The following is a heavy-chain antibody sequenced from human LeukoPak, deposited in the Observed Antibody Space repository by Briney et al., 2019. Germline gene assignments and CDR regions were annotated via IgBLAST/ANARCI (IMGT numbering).Heavy chain of an antibody. J-gene: IGHJ1*01. CDR1: GFSFSSYG. CDR2: IWYDGSNK. V-gene: IGHV3-33*06. D-gene: IGHD3-22*01. Sequence: GGSLRLSCAASGFSFSSYGMHWVRQAPGKGLEWVAVIWYDGSNKYYADSVKGRFTISRDNSKNTLYLQMNSLRAEDTAVYYCAKDQDYYDTSGYYYVGDFQHWGQGTLVTVSS. CDR3: AKDQDYYDTSGYYYVGDFQH.